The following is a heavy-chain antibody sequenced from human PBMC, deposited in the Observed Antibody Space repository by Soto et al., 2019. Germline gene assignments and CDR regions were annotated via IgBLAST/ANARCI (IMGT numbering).Heavy chain of an antibody. CDR1: GFTFSRFS. J-gene: IGHJ4*02. Sequence: QVQLVESGGGVVQPGRSLRLSCIASGFTFSRFSMHWVRQAPGKGLEWVAVVSHERNTTYYVDSVKGRFTISRDNSKNTLYLQMNSLRPDDTAGYYCARDGPNGPNDADYWGQGTLVTVSS. CDR2: VSHERNTT. D-gene: IGHD1-1*01. V-gene: IGHV3-30-3*01. CDR3: ARDGPNGPNDADY.